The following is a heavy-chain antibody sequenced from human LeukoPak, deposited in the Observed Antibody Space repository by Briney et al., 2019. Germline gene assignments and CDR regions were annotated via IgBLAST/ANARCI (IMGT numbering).Heavy chain of an antibody. CDR2: INPNSYGT. CDR1: RYTFTDYY. V-gene: IGHV1-2*02. Sequence: ASVNASCKASRYTFTDYYMHSVRQAPGRGVKWMGCINPNSYGTNFAQQFQGRVDMTRDTSISTAYLELGSLRSDDTAVYFWESARWRLGPYFDSWGQGTLVTVSS. D-gene: IGHD5-24*01. CDR3: ESARWRLGPYFDS. J-gene: IGHJ4*02.